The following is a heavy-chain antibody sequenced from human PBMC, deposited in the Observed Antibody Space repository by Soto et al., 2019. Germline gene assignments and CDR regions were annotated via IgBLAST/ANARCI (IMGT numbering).Heavy chain of an antibody. CDR1: GGSVSSSSYY. CDR3: ASSTGNYIDAFDI. V-gene: IGHV4-61*05. Sequence: SETLSLTCTVSGGSVSSSSYYWGWVRQPPGKGLEWIGNVYYSGSTNYNPSLKSRVTISVDKSKNQFSLKLSSVTAADTAVYYCASSTGNYIDAFDIWGQGTMVTVSS. CDR2: VYYSGST. D-gene: IGHD1-7*01. J-gene: IGHJ3*02.